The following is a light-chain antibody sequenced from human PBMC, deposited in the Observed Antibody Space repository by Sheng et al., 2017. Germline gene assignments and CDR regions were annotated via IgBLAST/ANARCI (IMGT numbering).Light chain of an antibody. J-gene: IGLJ2*01. V-gene: IGLV1-40*01. CDR2: ANN. CDR3: QSYDSRLSGSI. Sequence: QSVLTQPPSVSGAPGQRVTISCSGSGSNIGADYDVHWYQQLPGTAPKLLIYANNNRPSRVPDRFSASKSGTSASLAITGLQPEDEADYYCQSYDSRLSGSIFGGGTKLTVL. CDR1: GSNIGADYD.